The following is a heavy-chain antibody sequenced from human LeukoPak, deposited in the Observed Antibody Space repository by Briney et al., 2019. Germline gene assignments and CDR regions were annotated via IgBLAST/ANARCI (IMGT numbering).Heavy chain of an antibody. J-gene: IGHJ4*02. D-gene: IGHD2-2*01. CDR2: IHYSGST. V-gene: IGHV4-59*08. Sequence: SETLSLTCTVSGGSISGYYWSWIRQPPGKGLEWIGYIHYSGSTNYNPSLKSRVTISVDTSKNQFSLKLSSVTAADSAVYYCARRHRLLLNFDYWGQGTLVTVSS. CDR3: ARRHRLLLNFDY. CDR1: GGSISGYY.